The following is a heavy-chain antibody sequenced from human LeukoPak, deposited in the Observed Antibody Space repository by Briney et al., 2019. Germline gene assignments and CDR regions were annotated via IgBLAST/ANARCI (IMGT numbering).Heavy chain of an antibody. CDR1: GGSISSGSYY. CDR3: AGRAARFFDY. V-gene: IGHV4-61*09. CDR2: IYTSGST. Sequence: SQTLSLTCTVSGGSISSGSYYWSWIRQPAGKGLEWIGHIYTSGSTKYNPSLKSRVTISADTSKNQFSLKLTSVTAADTAVYYCAGRAARFFDYWGQGILVTVSS. J-gene: IGHJ4*02. D-gene: IGHD6-25*01.